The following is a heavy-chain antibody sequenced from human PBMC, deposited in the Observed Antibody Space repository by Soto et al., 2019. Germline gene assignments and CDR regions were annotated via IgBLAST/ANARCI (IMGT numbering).Heavy chain of an antibody. CDR2: IYPGDSDT. D-gene: IGHD3-3*01. CDR3: ARHSARYYDFWSGYPNSDY. Sequence: GESLKISCKGSGYSFTSYWIGWVRQMPGKGLEWMGIIYPGDSDTRYSPAFQGQVTISADKSISTAYLQWSSLKASDDAMYYCARHSARYYDFWSGYPNSDYWGQGTLVTVSS. J-gene: IGHJ4*02. CDR1: GYSFTSYW. V-gene: IGHV5-51*01.